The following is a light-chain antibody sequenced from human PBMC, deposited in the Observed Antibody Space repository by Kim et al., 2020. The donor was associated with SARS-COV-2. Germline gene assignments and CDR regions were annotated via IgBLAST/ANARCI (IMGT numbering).Light chain of an antibody. J-gene: IGKJ2*01. CDR2: DAS. CDR3: QQYNSYPYT. CDR1: QSISSW. V-gene: IGKV1-5*01. Sequence: SASVGDRVTITCRASQSISSWLAWYQQKPGKAPKLLTYDASSLESGVPSRFSGSGSGTEFTLTISSLQPDDFATYYCQQYNSYPYTFGQGTKLEI.